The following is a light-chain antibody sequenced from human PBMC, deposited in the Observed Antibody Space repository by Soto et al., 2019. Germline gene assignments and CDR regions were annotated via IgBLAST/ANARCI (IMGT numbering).Light chain of an antibody. CDR3: QQYNNWPTWT. CDR2: GAS. V-gene: IGKV3-15*01. J-gene: IGKJ1*01. CDR1: QSVGSN. Sequence: EIVMTQSPATLSVSPGERVTLSCRARQSVGSNLAWYQQKPGQAPRLLIYGASTRATGIPARFSGSGSETEFTLNISSLQAEDSAVYFCQQYNNWPTWTFGQGTKVDNK.